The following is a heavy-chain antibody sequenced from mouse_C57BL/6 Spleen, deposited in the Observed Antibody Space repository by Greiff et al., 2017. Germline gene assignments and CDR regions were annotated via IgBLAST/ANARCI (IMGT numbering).Heavy chain of an antibody. D-gene: IGHD1-1*01. J-gene: IGHJ2*01. CDR1: GYTFTSYW. Sequence: QVQLKQPGAELVKPGASVKMSCKASGYTFTSYWITWVKHRPGQGLEWIGDIYPGSGSTNYNEKFKSKATLTVDTSSSTAYMQLSSLTSEDSAVYYCARVTTVVSFDYWGQGTTLTVSS. V-gene: IGHV1-55*01. CDR2: IYPGSGST. CDR3: ARVTTVVSFDY.